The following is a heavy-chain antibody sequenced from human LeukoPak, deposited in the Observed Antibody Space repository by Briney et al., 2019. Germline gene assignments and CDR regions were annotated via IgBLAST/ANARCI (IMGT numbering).Heavy chain of an antibody. Sequence: SETLSLTCAVSGGSFSGYQWYWIRQPPGKGLEWIGETNHRGRTTYNPSLKSRVTMSIDTSKNHFSLRLSSVTAADTAVYYCARAYYYDSTGYFEDNYWGQGTLVTVSS. CDR2: TNHRGRT. V-gene: IGHV4-34*01. CDR3: ARAYYYDSTGYFEDNY. CDR1: GGSFSGYQ. D-gene: IGHD3-22*01. J-gene: IGHJ4*02.